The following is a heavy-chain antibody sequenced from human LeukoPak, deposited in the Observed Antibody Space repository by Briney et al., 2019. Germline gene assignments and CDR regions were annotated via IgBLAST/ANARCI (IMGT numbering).Heavy chain of an antibody. V-gene: IGHV4-59*01. Sequence: SETLSLTCTVSGDSLNSYYWSWIRQPPGKGLEWIGYIYYTGSTNYNPSLKSRVTISVDTSKNQFSLKLSPVTAADTAVYYCARDRRGSSCYDYWGQGTLVTVSS. CDR1: GDSLNSYY. D-gene: IGHD2-2*01. CDR2: IYYTGST. CDR3: ARDRRGSSCYDY. J-gene: IGHJ4*02.